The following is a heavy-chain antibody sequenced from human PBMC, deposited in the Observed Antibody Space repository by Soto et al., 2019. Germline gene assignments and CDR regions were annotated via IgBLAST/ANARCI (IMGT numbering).Heavy chain of an antibody. CDR1: GFSFSSYS. CDR2: ISYDGSNK. V-gene: IGHV3-30*14. D-gene: IGHD3-22*01. CDR3: ARVSGYYHEIDY. J-gene: IGHJ4*02. Sequence: GGSLRLSCAASGFSFSSYSMNWVRQAPGKGLEWVAVISYDGSNKYYADSVKGRFTISRGNSKNTLFLQMDSLRAEDTAVYYCARVSGYYHEIDYWGQGTLVTVS.